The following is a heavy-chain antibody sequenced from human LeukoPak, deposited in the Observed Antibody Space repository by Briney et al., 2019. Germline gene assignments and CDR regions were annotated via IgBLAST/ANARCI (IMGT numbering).Heavy chain of an antibody. CDR2: IYTTGST. CDR3: RYYYYYGMDV. CDR1: GGSISSYY. J-gene: IGHJ6*02. V-gene: IGHV4-4*07. Sequence: SETLPLTCTVSGGSISSYYWTWTRQPAGKGLEWIGRIYTTGSTNYNPSLKSRVTISVDTSKNQFSLKLSSVTAADTAVYYCRYYYYYGMDVWGQGTLVTVSS.